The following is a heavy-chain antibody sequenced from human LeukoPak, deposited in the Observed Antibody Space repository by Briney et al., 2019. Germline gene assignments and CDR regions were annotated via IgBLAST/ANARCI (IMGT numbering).Heavy chain of an antibody. Sequence: LGASVKVSCKASGYTFTVYYIHWVRQAPGQGLEWMGWINPNSGGTNYVQKFQGRVTMTRDTSISTAYMELSRLRSDDTAVYYCARDFRSGAIPSGMDVWGQGTTVTVSS. D-gene: IGHD2-15*01. CDR3: ARDFRSGAIPSGMDV. CDR2: INPNSGGT. V-gene: IGHV1-2*02. J-gene: IGHJ6*02. CDR1: GYTFTVYY.